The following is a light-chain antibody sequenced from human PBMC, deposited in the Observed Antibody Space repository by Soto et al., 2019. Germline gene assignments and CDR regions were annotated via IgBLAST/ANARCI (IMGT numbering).Light chain of an antibody. CDR2: SAS. V-gene: IGKV1-5*01. CDR1: QSISSW. J-gene: IGKJ4*01. Sequence: DIQMTQSPSTLSASVGDRVTITCRASQSISSWLAWYQQKPGKAPDLLIYSASTLQSGVPSRFSGSGSETEFSLTIRASQPEDFATYYCQQLSRYPLTFGGGTKVDIK. CDR3: QQLSRYPLT.